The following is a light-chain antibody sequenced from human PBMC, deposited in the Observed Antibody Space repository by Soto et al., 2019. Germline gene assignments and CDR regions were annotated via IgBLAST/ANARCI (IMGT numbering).Light chain of an antibody. CDR2: DAS. J-gene: IGKJ1*01. CDR3: QQYNSFPWT. Sequence: DIQMTQSPSTLSASVGDSVTITCRASQSISSWLAWYQQKPGKAPKLLIYDASSLESGVPPRFNGSRSETEFTLTIRNLQPDDFATYYCQQYNSFPWTFGLGTKVDIK. CDR1: QSISSW. V-gene: IGKV1-5*01.